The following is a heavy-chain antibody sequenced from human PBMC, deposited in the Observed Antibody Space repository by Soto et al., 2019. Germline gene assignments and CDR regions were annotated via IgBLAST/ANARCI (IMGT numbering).Heavy chain of an antibody. V-gene: IGHV3-23*01. D-gene: IGHD6-19*01. CDR1: RFTFSSYA. J-gene: IGHJ3*02. CDR3: ATTAIAVAGGI. CDR2: LSASGSST. Sequence: GGSLRLSCAASRFTFSSYAMSWVRQAPGKGLEWVSALSASGSSTYYADSVRGRFTISRDNSKNTLYLQMNSLRAEDTAVYYCATTAIAVAGGIWGQGTMVTVSS.